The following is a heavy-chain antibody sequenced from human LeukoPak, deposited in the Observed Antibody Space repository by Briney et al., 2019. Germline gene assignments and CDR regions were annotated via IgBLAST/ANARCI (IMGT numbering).Heavy chain of an antibody. CDR3: ATLRLSDHFDY. CDR1: GFPFSSHA. D-gene: IGHD2-15*01. Sequence: GGSLRLSCAASGFPFSSHAMSWVRQPPGKGLEWVSAITDNGNTTYYADSVQGRFTISRDNSKNTLYLQMNSLGVEDTAVYYCATLRLSDHFDYWGQGTLVTVSS. V-gene: IGHV3-23*05. CDR2: ITDNGNTT. J-gene: IGHJ4*02.